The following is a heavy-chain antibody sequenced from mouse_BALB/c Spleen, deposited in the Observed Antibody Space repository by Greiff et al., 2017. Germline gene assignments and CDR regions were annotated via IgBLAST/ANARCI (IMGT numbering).Heavy chain of an antibody. CDR3: ARDRYMDY. V-gene: IGHV7-3*02. CDR1: GFTFTDYY. J-gene: IGHJ4*01. CDR2: IRNKANGYTT. Sequence: EVQVVESGGGLVQPGGSLRLSCATSGFTFTDYYMSWVRQPPGKALEWLGFIRNKANGYTTEYSASVKGRFTISRDNSQSILYLQMNTLRAEDSATYYCARDRYMDYWGQGTSVTVSS.